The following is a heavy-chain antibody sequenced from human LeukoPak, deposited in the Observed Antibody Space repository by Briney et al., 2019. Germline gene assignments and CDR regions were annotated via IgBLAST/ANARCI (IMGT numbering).Heavy chain of an antibody. V-gene: IGHV3-15*01. CDR2: IKIKTDGGTT. D-gene: IGHD3-10*01. CDR1: GFTFSNAW. Sequence: GGSLRLSCAASGFTFSNAWMSSGRHTPREGLGWVCRIKIKTDGGTTDYAAPVKGRFTISRDDSKNTLYLQMNSLKTEDTAVYYCTTDMVQGVSHAFDIWGQGTMVTVSS. CDR3: TTDMVQGVSHAFDI. J-gene: IGHJ3*02.